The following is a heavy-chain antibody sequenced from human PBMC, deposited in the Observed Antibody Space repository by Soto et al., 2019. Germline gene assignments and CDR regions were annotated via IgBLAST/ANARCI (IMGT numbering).Heavy chain of an antibody. CDR1: GFTFSSYA. CDR2: ISGSGGST. D-gene: IGHD3-3*01. CDR3: AKAPPLYDFPAGGNWFDP. Sequence: GESLKISCAASGFTFSSYAMSWVRQAPGKGLEWVSAISGSGGSTYYADSVKGRFTISRDNSKNTRYLQMNSLRAEDTAVYYCAKAPPLYDFPAGGNWFDPWGQGTLVTVSS. J-gene: IGHJ5*02. V-gene: IGHV3-23*01.